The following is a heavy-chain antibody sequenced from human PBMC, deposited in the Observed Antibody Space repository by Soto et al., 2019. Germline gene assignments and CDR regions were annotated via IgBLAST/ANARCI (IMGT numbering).Heavy chain of an antibody. CDR1: GYTLTELS. Sequence: GASVKVSCKVSGYTLTELSMHWVRQAPGKGLEWMGGFDPEDGETIYAQKFQGRVTITEETSTDTAYMELSTLRSEDTAVYYCATINHYSYGMDVSGQGTTLTLSS. CDR2: FDPEDGET. CDR3: ATINHYSYGMDV. V-gene: IGHV1-24*01. J-gene: IGHJ6*02.